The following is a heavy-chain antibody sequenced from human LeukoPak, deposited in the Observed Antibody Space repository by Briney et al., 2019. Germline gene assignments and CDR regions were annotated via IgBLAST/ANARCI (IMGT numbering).Heavy chain of an antibody. CDR2: ISSSSSDI. CDR3: ARSYGSGSHIYYYYGMDV. V-gene: IGHV3-21*01. Sequence: GGSLRLSCAASGFTFSSYSMNWVRQAPGKGLEWVSSISSSSSDIYYGDSVKGRFTISRDNAKNSLYLQMNNLTAEDTAVYYCARSYGSGSHIYYYYGMDVWGQGTTVTVSS. CDR1: GFTFSSYS. D-gene: IGHD3-10*01. J-gene: IGHJ6*02.